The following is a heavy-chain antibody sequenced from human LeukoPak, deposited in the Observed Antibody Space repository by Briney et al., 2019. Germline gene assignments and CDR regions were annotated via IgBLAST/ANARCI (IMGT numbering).Heavy chain of an antibody. Sequence: PSETLSLTCTVSGGSISSSSYYWGWIRQPPGKGLEWIGSIYYSGSTNYNPSLKSRVTISVDTSKNQFSLKLSSVTAADTAVYYCARSSTPKGGFDPWGQGTLVTVSS. CDR3: ARSSTPKGGFDP. V-gene: IGHV4-39*07. D-gene: IGHD2-2*01. CDR2: IYYSGST. J-gene: IGHJ5*02. CDR1: GGSISSSSYY.